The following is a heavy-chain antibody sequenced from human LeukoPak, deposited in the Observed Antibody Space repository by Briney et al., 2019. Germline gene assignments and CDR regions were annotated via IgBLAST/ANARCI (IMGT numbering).Heavy chain of an antibody. CDR1: GFTFRSYS. Sequence: PGGSLRLSCAVSGFTFRSYSMHWVRQAPGKGLEWVAYISSSSSTTYYVDSVMGRFTISRDNAKNSLNLQMTSLRDEDTAVYYCAELGITMIGGVWGKGTTVTISS. D-gene: IGHD3-10*02. J-gene: IGHJ6*04. CDR3: AELGITMIGGV. V-gene: IGHV3-48*02. CDR2: ISSSSSTT.